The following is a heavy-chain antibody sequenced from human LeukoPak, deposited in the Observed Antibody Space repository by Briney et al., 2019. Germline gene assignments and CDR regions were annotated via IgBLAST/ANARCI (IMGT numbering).Heavy chain of an antibody. Sequence: GGSLRLSCAASGFTFSNYWMHWVRQAPGKGLVWVSRINSDGINTSYAGSVKGRFTISRDNAKNTLNLQMNSLRAEDTAVYYCARDLGQYYDTSDNWFDPWGQGTLVTVSS. D-gene: IGHD3-22*01. V-gene: IGHV3-74*01. CDR1: GFTFSNYW. J-gene: IGHJ5*02. CDR2: INSDGINT. CDR3: ARDLGQYYDTSDNWFDP.